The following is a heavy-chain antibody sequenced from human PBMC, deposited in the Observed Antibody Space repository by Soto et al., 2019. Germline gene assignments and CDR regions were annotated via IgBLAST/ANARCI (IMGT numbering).Heavy chain of an antibody. Sequence: RISKKPGKGMEWIGEINHSESTNYNPSLKSRVTISVDTSKNQFSLKLSSVTAADTAVYYCASFGLRNMMKVVVNTGFDYRGQG. CDR2: INHSEST. V-gene: IGHV4-34*01. D-gene: IGHD2-21*01. J-gene: IGHJ5*01. CDR3: ASFGLRNMMKVVVNTGFDY.